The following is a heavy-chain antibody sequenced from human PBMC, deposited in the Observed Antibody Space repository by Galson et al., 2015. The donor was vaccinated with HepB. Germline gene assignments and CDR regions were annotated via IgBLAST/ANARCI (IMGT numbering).Heavy chain of an antibody. D-gene: IGHD1-1*01. J-gene: IGHJ4*02. Sequence: SLRLSCAASGITFSNYAMSWVRQAPGKGLEWVSVISGSGGIREDAESVKGRFTISRDNSKSTLYVQMNNLRAEDTAVYYCAKKSGTAFDYWGQGILVTVSS. CDR3: AKKSGTAFDY. CDR2: ISGSGGIR. V-gene: IGHV3-23*01. CDR1: GITFSNYA.